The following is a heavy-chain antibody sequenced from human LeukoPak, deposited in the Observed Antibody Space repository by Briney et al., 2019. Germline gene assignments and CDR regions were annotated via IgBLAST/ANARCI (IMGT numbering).Heavy chain of an antibody. CDR3: ARGYGSGSYYF. J-gene: IGHJ4*02. CDR1: GFSVSSNY. D-gene: IGHD3-10*01. CDR2: TYNVGTT. Sequence: GGSLRLSCAASGFSVSSNYMNWVRQAPGKGLEWVSITYNVGTTYYTDSVKGRFTISRDNSENTLYLQMNSLRADDTAVYYCARGYGSGSYYFWGQGTLVTVSS. V-gene: IGHV3-66*01.